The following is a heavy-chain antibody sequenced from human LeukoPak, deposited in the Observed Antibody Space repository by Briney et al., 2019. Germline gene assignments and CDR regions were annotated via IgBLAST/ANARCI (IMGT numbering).Heavy chain of an antibody. CDR1: GFIFSRYW. Sequence: GGSLRLSCSASGFIFSRYWMYWVSQAPGKGLEWVSHINGDGTTTNYADFVKGRFTIARDNAKNTLYLQMNSLRAEDTALYYCASLTHYDSRSFAFDIWGPGTMVTVSS. J-gene: IGHJ3*02. V-gene: IGHV3-74*01. CDR2: INGDGTTT. CDR3: ASLTHYDSRSFAFDI. D-gene: IGHD3-22*01.